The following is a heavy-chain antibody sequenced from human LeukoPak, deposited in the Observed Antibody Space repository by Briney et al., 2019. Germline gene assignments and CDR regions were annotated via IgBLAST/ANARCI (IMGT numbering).Heavy chain of an antibody. J-gene: IGHJ4*02. Sequence: KPSETLSLTCTVSGGSINSFYWSWIRQSPGKGLEWIGYISFSGSATYNPSLKSRVTISVDTSKNQFSLKLSSVTAADTAVYYCARDPNVAGGFDYWGQGTLVTVSS. D-gene: IGHD2-21*01. CDR1: GGSINSFY. CDR2: ISFSGSA. CDR3: ARDPNVAGGFDY. V-gene: IGHV4-59*01.